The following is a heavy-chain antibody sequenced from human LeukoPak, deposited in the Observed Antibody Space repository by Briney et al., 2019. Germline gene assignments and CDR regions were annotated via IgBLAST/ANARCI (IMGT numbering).Heavy chain of an antibody. J-gene: IGHJ4*02. CDR2: ISYDGSYK. Sequence: GRSLRLSCAASRFTFSSYAMHWVRQAPDKGLEWVAVISYDGSYKYYADSVKGRVSISRDNSKNTLYLQMNSLRAEDTAVYYCASNMYYYDTSGEYLPSYWGQGTLVTVSS. V-gene: IGHV3-30*04. D-gene: IGHD3-22*01. CDR1: RFTFSSYA. CDR3: ASNMYYYDTSGEYLPSY.